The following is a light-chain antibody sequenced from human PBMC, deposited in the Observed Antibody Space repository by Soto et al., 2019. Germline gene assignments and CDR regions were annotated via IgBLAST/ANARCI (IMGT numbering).Light chain of an antibody. J-gene: IGLJ2*01. CDR2: GNS. V-gene: IGLV1-40*01. CDR3: QSYDSSLSGSV. Sequence: QLVLTQPPSVSGAPGQRVTIACTGSSSNIGAGYDVHWYQQLPGTAPKLLIYGNSNRPSGVPDRFSGYKSGTSASLAITGIQAEDEADYYCQSYDSSLSGSVFGGGTKLTVL. CDR1: SSNIGAGYD.